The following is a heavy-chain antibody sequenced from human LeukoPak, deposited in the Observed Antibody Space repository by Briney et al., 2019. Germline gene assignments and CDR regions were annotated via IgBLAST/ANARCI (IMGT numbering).Heavy chain of an antibody. J-gene: IGHJ4*02. D-gene: IGHD4-17*01. CDR1: GFTFSSYA. V-gene: IGHV3-64*01. Sequence: GGSLRLSCAASGFTFSSYAMHWVRQAPGKGLEYVSAISSNGGSTYYANSVKGRFTISRDNSKNTLYLQMGSLRAEDMAVYYCARASATEPNGDYWDYWGQGTLVTVSS. CDR3: ARASATEPNGDYWDY. CDR2: ISSNGGST.